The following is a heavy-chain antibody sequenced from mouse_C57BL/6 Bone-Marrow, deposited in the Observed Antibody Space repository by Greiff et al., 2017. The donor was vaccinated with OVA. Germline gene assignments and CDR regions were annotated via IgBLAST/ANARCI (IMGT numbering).Heavy chain of an antibody. D-gene: IGHD4-1*01. J-gene: IGHJ2*01. CDR2: INPNNGGT. CDR3: ARWVGTGTAYFDY. V-gene: IGHV1-18*01. Sequence: VQLQQSGPELVKPGASVKIPCKASGYTFTDYNMDWVKQSHGKSLEWIGDINPNNGGTIYNQKFKGKATLTVDKSSSTAYMELCSLTSEDTAVYYCARWVGTGTAYFDYWGQGTTLTVSS. CDR1: GYTFTDYN.